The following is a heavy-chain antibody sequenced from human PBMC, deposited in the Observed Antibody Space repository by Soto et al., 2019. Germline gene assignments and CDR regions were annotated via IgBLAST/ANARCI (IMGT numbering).Heavy chain of an antibody. Sequence: PGGSLRLSCAASGFTFSSFAMSWVRQAPGKGLEWVSTISVSGGSTYYADSVKGRFTISRDNSRNTLYLQMNSLRAEDTAIFYCATDTKGSSSGSYYRAYYFDYWGQGTLVTVSS. CDR2: ISVSGGST. V-gene: IGHV3-23*01. CDR3: ATDTKGSSSGSYYRAYYFDY. CDR1: GFTFSSFA. D-gene: IGHD3-10*01. J-gene: IGHJ4*02.